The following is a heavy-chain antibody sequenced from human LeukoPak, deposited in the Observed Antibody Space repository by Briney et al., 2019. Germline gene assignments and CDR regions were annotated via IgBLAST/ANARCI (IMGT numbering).Heavy chain of an antibody. CDR2: IIPIFGIA. CDR1: GGTFSSYA. Sequence: SVKVSCKASGGTFSSYAISWVGQAPGQGREWMGRIIPIFGIANYAQKFQGRVTITADKSTSTAYMELSSLRSEDTAVYYCARDSTGTSESDYWGQGTLVTVSS. J-gene: IGHJ4*02. D-gene: IGHD1-1*01. V-gene: IGHV1-69*04. CDR3: ARDSTGTSESDY.